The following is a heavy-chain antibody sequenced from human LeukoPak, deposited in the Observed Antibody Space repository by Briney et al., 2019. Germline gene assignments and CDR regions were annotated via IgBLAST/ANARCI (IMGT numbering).Heavy chain of an antibody. D-gene: IGHD1-1*01. J-gene: IGHJ4*02. V-gene: IGHV6-1*01. Sequence: LSLTCAISGDSVSSNSAAWNWIRQSPSRGLEWLGRTYYRSKWYTYYAASVKSRIAINRDTSKNQFSLQLNSVTPEDTAVYYCARSTGPIDYWGQGTLVTVSS. CDR2: TYYRSKWYT. CDR3: ARSTGPIDY. CDR1: GDSVSSNSAA.